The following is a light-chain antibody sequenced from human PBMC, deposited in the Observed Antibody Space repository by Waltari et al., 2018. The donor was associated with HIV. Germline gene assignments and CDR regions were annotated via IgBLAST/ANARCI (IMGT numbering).Light chain of an antibody. CDR3: QQYDSGPRGIT. CDR2: EAA. V-gene: IGKV3-15*01. J-gene: IGKJ2*01. CDR1: QSISAK. Sequence: EIVMTQSPPTLSVSPGQRVTLSCRASQSISAKVAWYQQRPGQAPRLLIYEAATRPTGIPARFSGSGSETEFTLTISSLQSEDFATYFWQQYDSGPRGITFGQGTMLEIK.